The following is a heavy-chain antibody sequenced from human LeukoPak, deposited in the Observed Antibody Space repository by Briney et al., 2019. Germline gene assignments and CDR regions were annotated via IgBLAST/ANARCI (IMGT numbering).Heavy chain of an antibody. V-gene: IGHV3-48*04. CDR3: AKKGSPRAGSSEYYYFDY. J-gene: IGHJ4*02. Sequence: GGSLRLSCAASGFTFSTYTMNWVRQVPGKGLEWVSCISSSSSTIYYADSVKGRFAISRDNAKNSLYLQMNSLRAEDTAVYYCAKKGSPRAGSSEYYYFDYWGQGTRVTVSS. D-gene: IGHD3-10*01. CDR2: ISSSSSTI. CDR1: GFTFSTYT.